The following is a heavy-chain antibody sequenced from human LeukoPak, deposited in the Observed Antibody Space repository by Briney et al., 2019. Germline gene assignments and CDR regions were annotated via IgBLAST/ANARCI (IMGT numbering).Heavy chain of an antibody. CDR1: GFTFSSYG. CDR2: ISGSGGFT. Sequence: GGTLGLSCAASGFTFSSYGMSWVRQAPGKGLEWVSGISGSGGFTYYTDSLKARFTISRANSKNMLYLQMNSLRVEDTAVYYCAKGHGSTWYDGLYYFDYWGQGTLVTVSS. V-gene: IGHV3-23*01. CDR3: AKGHGSTWYDGLYYFDY. D-gene: IGHD6-13*01. J-gene: IGHJ4*02.